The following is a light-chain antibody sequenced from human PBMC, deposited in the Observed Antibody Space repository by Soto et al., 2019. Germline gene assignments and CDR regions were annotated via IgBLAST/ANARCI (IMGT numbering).Light chain of an antibody. J-gene: IGLJ1*01. CDR3: VSFAGGTYV. Sequence: QSALTQPPSASGSPGQSVTISCTRTSSDVGAYIFVSWYQQHPGKAPKLMVYDVNRRPPGVPDRFFGSKSGNTASLTVSGLQAEDEADYYCVSFAGGTYVFGTGTKVTV. V-gene: IGLV2-8*01. CDR1: SSDVGAYIF. CDR2: DVN.